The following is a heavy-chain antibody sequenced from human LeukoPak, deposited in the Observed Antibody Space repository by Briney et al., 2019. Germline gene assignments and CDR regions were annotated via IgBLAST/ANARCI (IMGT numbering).Heavy chain of an antibody. CDR3: ARDERRDGYNSAFDI. V-gene: IGHV1-69*04. D-gene: IGHD5-24*01. J-gene: IGHJ3*02. CDR2: IIPILGIA. CDR1: GGTFSSYA. Sequence: ASVKVSCKASGGTFSSYAISWVRQAPGQGLAWMGRIIPILGIANYAQKFQGRVTITADKSTSTAYMELSSLRSEDTAVYYCARDERRDGYNSAFDIWGQGTTVTVSS.